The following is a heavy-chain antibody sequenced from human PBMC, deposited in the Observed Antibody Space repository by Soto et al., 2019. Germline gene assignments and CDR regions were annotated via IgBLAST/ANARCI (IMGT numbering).Heavy chain of an antibody. CDR2: ISAYNGNT. D-gene: IGHD5-12*01. CDR1: GYTFTSYG. J-gene: IGHJ5*02. CDR3: ARHPSVATRNWFYP. Sequence: ASVKVSCKASGYTFTSYGISWVRQAPGQGLEWMGWISAYNGNTNYAQKLQGRVTMTTDASTSTAYMELRSLRSDDTAVYYCARHPSVATRNWFYPWGQGTLVTVSS. V-gene: IGHV1-18*01.